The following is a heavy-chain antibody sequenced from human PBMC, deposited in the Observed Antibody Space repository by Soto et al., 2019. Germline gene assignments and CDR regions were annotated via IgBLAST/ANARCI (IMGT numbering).Heavy chain of an antibody. D-gene: IGHD3-10*01. CDR2: INWSGGST. CDR3: ARGSWFGESQNKTFFDY. V-gene: IGHV3-20*04. CDR1: GFTFNDYG. Sequence: EEQLVESGGGVVRPGGSLRLSCAASGFTFNDYGMNWVRRAPGKGLEWVSGINWSGGSTRYADSVKGRFTISRDNAKKSLYLQMKSLRAEDTALYYCARGSWFGESQNKTFFDYWGQGALVTVSS. J-gene: IGHJ4*02.